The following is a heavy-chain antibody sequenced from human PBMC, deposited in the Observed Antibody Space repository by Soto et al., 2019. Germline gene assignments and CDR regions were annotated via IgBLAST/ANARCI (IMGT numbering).Heavy chain of an antibody. V-gene: IGHV4-39*01. D-gene: IGHD2-15*01. CDR2: IHYSETT. CDR3: ARQGDIVVVVAATARDFDI. J-gene: IGHJ3*02. CDR1: GDSISESDYY. Sequence: PSETLSLTCTVSGDSISESDYYWGLILQPPWGGLEWLGSIHYSETTYYSSSLKSRVTISVDTSKNQFSLKLSSVTAADTAVYYCARQGDIVVVVAATARDFDIWGQGTMVTVSS.